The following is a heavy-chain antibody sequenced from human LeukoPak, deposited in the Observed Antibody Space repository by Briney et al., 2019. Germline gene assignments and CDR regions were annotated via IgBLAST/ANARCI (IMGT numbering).Heavy chain of an antibody. D-gene: IGHD1-1*01. CDR1: GGSITDYY. Sequence: SETLSLTCTVSGGSITDYYWGWIRQPPGKGLEWIGYDYYSGSSNYNPSLKSRVTISVDTSKNQFSLKMSSVTAADTAVYYCARRYSDYWGQGTLVTVSS. V-gene: IGHV4-59*01. J-gene: IGHJ4*02. CDR3: ARRYSDY. CDR2: DYYSGSS.